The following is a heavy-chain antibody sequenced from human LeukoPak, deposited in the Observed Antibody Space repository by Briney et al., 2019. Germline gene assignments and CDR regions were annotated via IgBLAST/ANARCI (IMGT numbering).Heavy chain of an antibody. CDR2: MSGDGGST. D-gene: IGHD6-13*01. J-gene: IGHJ6*02. CDR1: GFTFDDYA. CDR3: AKVQAAADDFYYGLDV. Sequence: PGGSLRLSCAASGFTFDDYAIHWVRQAPGKGLEWVSLMSGDGGSTYYADSVKGRFTISRDNSKNSLYLHMNSLTTEDTAMYYCAKVQAAADDFYYGLDVWGQGTTVTVSS. V-gene: IGHV3-43*02.